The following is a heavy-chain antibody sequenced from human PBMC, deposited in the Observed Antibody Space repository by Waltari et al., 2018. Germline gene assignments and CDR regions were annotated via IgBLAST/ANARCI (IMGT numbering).Heavy chain of an antibody. CDR2: VAYNGRT. V-gene: IGHV4-59*01. D-gene: IGHD3-3*01. J-gene: IGHJ4*02. CDR3: GRSYDFWSGYPVDY. Sequence: QVQLQESGPGLVKPSETLSLTCAVSGDSINNYYWSWIRQPPGKELEWIGYVAYNGRTNYNPSLKSRVTISVDTSKTKFSLKLTYVTAADTAVYFCGRSYDFWSGYPVDYWGPGKLVTVSS. CDR1: GDSINNYY.